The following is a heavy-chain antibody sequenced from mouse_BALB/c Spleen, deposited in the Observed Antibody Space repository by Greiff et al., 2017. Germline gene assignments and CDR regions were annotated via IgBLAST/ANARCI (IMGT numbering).Heavy chain of an antibody. CDR1: GFSLTIYG. CDR3: DKRGYYGSSYYALDY. CDR2: IWRGGST. J-gene: IGHJ4*01. Sequence: VKLMESGPSLVQPSQSLSITCTVSGFSLTIYGVHWVRQSPGKGLEWLGVIWRGGSTDYNAAFMSRLSITKDNSKSQVFFKMNSLQADDTAIYYCDKRGYYGSSYYALDYWGQGTSVTVSS. V-gene: IGHV2-5-1*01. D-gene: IGHD1-1*01.